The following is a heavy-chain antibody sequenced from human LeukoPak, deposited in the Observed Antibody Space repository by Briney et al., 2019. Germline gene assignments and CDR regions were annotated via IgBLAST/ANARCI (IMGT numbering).Heavy chain of an antibody. CDR3: ARAWNFDY. D-gene: IGHD1-1*01. CDR1: GYSFTNYW. V-gene: IGHV5-51*01. CDR2: INPSDSDT. J-gene: IGHJ4*02. Sequence: GESLKISCKGSGYSFTNYWIAWVRQIPGRGLEWMVIINPSDSDTRYSPSFQGQVTISADKSISTAYLQWSSLKASDSAMYYRARAWNFDYWGQGTLVTVSS.